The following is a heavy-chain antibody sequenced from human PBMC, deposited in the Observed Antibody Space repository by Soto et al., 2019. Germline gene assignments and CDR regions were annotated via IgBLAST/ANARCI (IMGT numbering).Heavy chain of an antibody. CDR1: GGTFSSYA. CDR2: IIPIFGTA. CDR3: ARGRDYYDSSGYYSPRSLPP. Sequence: GASVKVSCKASGGTFSSYAISWVRQAPGQGLEWMGGIIPIFGTANYAQKFQGRVTITADESTSTAYMELSSLRSEDTAVYYCARGRDYYDSSGYYSPRSLPPWGQGTLVTVSS. D-gene: IGHD3-22*01. J-gene: IGHJ5*02. V-gene: IGHV1-69*13.